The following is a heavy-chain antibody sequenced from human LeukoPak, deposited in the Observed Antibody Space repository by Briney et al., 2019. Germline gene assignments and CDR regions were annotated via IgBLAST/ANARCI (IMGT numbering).Heavy chain of an antibody. J-gene: IGHJ4*02. CDR1: GGTFNSYA. CDR2: IIPILGIA. CDR3: ARGSESQGAPYFDY. Sequence: SVKVSCKASGGTFNSYAISWVRQAPGQGLEWMGRIIPILGIANYAQKFQGRVTITADKSTSTAYMELSSLRSEDTAVYYCARGSESQGAPYFDYWGQGTLVTVSS. V-gene: IGHV1-69*04.